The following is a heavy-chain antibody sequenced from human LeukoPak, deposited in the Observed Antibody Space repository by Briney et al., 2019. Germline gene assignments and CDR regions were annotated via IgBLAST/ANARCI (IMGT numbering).Heavy chain of an antibody. D-gene: IGHD3-16*01. CDR1: GFTFSDYY. CDR3: ARDRDVRHYYFDY. Sequence: GGSLRLSCAASGFTFSDYYMSWIRQAPGKGLDCVSYISSSGSTIYYADSVKGRFTISRDNAKNSLYLQMNSLRAEDTAVYYCARDRDVRHYYFDYWGQGTLVTVSS. V-gene: IGHV3-11*04. CDR2: ISSSGSTI. J-gene: IGHJ4*02.